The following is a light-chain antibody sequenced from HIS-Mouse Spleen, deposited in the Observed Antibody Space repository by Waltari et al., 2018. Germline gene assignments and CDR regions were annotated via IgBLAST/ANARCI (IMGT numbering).Light chain of an antibody. V-gene: IGLV6-57*04. CDR2: EDN. CDR1: SGSIASNS. CDR3: QSYDSSNVV. Sequence: NFMLTQPHSVSESPGKTVTISCPRSSGSIASNSEQWYQQRPGSAPTTVIYEDNQRPSGVPDRLSCSIESASNAASLTISGLKTEDEADYYCQSYDSSNVVFGGGTKLTVL. J-gene: IGLJ2*01.